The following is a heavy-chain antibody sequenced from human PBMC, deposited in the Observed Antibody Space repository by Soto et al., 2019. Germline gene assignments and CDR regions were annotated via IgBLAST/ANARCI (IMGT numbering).Heavy chain of an antibody. CDR2: IIPIFGTA. CDR3: ARDYYDSSGYHYFDY. CDR1: VGTFSSYA. V-gene: IGHV1-69*06. J-gene: IGHJ4*02. D-gene: IGHD3-22*01. Sequence: SVKVSCKASVGTFSSYAISWVRQAPGQGLEWMGGIIPIFGTANYAQKFQGRVTITADKSTSTAYMELSSLRSEDTAVYYCARDYYDSSGYHYFDYWGQGTLVTVSS.